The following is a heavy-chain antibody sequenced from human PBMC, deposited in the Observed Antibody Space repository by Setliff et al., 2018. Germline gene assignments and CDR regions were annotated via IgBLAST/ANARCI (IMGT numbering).Heavy chain of an antibody. CDR3: ARNIMIFGVVNTAEYFQH. J-gene: IGHJ1*01. Sequence: ASVKVSCKASGYTFTSFGISWVREAPGQGLEWMGWISASNGKTNYAQKFQGRVTMTTDTSTSTAYMDLRSLRSDDMAVYYCARNIMIFGVVNTAEYFQHWGQGTLVTVSS. D-gene: IGHD3-3*01. CDR2: ISASNGKT. V-gene: IGHV1-18*03. CDR1: GYTFTSFG.